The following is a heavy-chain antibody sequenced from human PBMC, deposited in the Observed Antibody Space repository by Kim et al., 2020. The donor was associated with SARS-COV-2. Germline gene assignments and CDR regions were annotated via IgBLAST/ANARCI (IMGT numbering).Heavy chain of an antibody. Sequence: SETLSLTCTVSGGSISSGGYYWNWIRQHPGKGLEWIGYISNSGSTYYGPSLKSRVTISVDTSKNQFSLKLSSVTAADTAVYYCARGPLCSGGSCYDPYYFDCWGQGTLVTVSS. CDR2: ISNSGST. CDR3: ARGPLCSGGSCYDPYYFDC. D-gene: IGHD2-15*01. J-gene: IGHJ4*02. CDR1: GGSISSGGYY. V-gene: IGHV4-31*03.